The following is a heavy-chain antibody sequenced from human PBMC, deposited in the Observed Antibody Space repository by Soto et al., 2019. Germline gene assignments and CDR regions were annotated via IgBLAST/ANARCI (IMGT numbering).Heavy chain of an antibody. D-gene: IGHD4-17*01. V-gene: IGHV4-39*01. CDR1: GGSISSSSYY. CDR3: AGLHDYGEAKIDY. CDR2: IYYSGST. Sequence: QLQLQESGPGLVKPSETLSLTCTVSGGSISSSSYYWGWIRQPPGKGLEWIGSIYYSGSTYYNPYPKSRVTIAVDTSKNQVSLKVSSVTAAHTAVYYCAGLHDYGEAKIDYWGQGTLVTVSS. J-gene: IGHJ4*02.